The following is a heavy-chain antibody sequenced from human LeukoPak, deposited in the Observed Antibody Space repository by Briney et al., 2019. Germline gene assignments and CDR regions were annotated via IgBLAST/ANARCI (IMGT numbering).Heavy chain of an antibody. Sequence: GGSLRLSCAASGFTFSDHFMDWVRQAPGKGLEWVGRIRMRPNSYTTEYAASAQGRLAISRDDSKNSLYLQMNSLKTEDTAVYYCARVSTTVAGSDYLDYWGQGTQVTISS. D-gene: IGHD6-19*01. CDR3: ARVSTTVAGSDYLDY. J-gene: IGHJ4*02. V-gene: IGHV3-72*01. CDR2: IRMRPNSYTT. CDR1: GFTFSDHF.